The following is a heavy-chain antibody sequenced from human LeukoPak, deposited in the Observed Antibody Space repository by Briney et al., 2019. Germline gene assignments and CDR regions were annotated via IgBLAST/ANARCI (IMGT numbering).Heavy chain of an antibody. CDR3: ARARDY. CDR2: ISYDGSNK. J-gene: IGHJ4*02. Sequence: GGSLRLSCAASGFTFSSYAMHWVRQAPGKGLEWVAVISYDGSNKYYADSVKGRFTISRDNSKNTLYLQMNSLRAEDTAVYYCARARDYWGQGTLVTVSS. V-gene: IGHV3-30*04. CDR1: GFTFSSYA.